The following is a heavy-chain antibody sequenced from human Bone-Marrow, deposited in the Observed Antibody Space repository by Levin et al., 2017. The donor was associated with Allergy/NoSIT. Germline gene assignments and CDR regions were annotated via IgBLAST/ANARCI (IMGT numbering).Heavy chain of an antibody. V-gene: IGHV5-10-1*01. CDR1: GYTFTDYW. CDR2: IDPSDSNA. Sequence: KGGESLKISCKGSGYTFTDYWISWVRQMPGKGLEWMGRIDPSDSNANYSPSFQDHVTISTDKSINTAYLQWSSLKASDTAMYYCARHPPDYGDSNWFDPWGQGTLVTVSS. J-gene: IGHJ5*02. D-gene: IGHD4-17*01. CDR3: ARHPPDYGDSNWFDP.